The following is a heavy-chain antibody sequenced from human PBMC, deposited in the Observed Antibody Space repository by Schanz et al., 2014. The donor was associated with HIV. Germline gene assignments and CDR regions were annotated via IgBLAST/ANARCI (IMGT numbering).Heavy chain of an antibody. Sequence: EVQLLESGGGLVQPGGSLRLSCAVSGFTITSYGMSWVRQAPGKGLEWVSTISAGVGTASYADSVKGRFTISRDNSKNTLYLQMNSLRVEDTAVYYCAKRPAVTAYWYFDLWGRGTLVTVSS. V-gene: IGHV3-23*01. CDR1: GFTITSYG. CDR3: AKRPAVTAYWYFDL. J-gene: IGHJ2*01. D-gene: IGHD2-21*02. CDR2: ISAGVGTA.